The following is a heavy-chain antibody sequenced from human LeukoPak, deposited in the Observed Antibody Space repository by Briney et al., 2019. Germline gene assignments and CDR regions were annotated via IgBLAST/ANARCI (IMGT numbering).Heavy chain of an antibody. CDR2: INPNSGGT. J-gene: IGHJ4*02. V-gene: IGHV1-2*02. CDR3: ASSKTRSLTYYYDSSGYPH. Sequence: ASVKVSCKASGYTFTGYYMHWVRQALGQGLEWMGWINPNSGGTNYAQKFQGRVTMTRDTSISTAYMELSRLRSDDTAVYYCASSKTRSLTYYYDSSGYPHWGQGTLVTVSS. D-gene: IGHD3-22*01. CDR1: GYTFTGYY.